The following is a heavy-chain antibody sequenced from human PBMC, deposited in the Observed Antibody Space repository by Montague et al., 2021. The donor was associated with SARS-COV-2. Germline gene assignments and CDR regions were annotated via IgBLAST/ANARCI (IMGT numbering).Heavy chain of an antibody. V-gene: IGHV4-34*01. D-gene: IGHD3-10*01. J-gene: IGHJ6*02. Sequence: SETLSLTCAVYGESLSGYYWSWIRQPPEKGLEWIGEINHSANTKYNPSLKSPVTISIDTSKNQFSLKMTSVTAADTATYYCASGIYPSGSYYNRYYYGLNSWGPGTTVIVSS. CDR1: GESLSGYY. CDR3: ASGIYPSGSYYNRYYYGLNS. CDR2: INHSANT.